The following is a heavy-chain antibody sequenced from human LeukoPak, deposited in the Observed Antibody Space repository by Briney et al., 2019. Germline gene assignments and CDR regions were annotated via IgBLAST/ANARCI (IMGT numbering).Heavy chain of an antibody. Sequence: RASVKVSCKASGYTFTSYGISWVRQAPGQGLEWMGWISAYNGNTNYAQKLQGRVTMTTDTSTSTAYMELRSLRSDDTAVYYCARDSYCSSTSCLSGDAFDIWGQGTMVTVSS. CDR3: ARDSYCSSTSCLSGDAFDI. CDR2: ISAYNGNT. CDR1: GYTFTSYG. J-gene: IGHJ3*02. D-gene: IGHD2-2*01. V-gene: IGHV1-18*01.